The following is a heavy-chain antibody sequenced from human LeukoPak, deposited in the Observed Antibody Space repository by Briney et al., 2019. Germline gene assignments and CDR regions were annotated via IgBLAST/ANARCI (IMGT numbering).Heavy chain of an antibody. V-gene: IGHV3-30*04. J-gene: IGHJ4*02. D-gene: IGHD3-10*01. CDR3: AREGNEVIDY. CDR1: GFTFSSYA. CDR2: ISYDGSNK. Sequence: PGGSLRLSCAASGFTFSSYATHWVRQAPGKGLEWVAVISYDGSNKYYADSVKGRFTISRDNSKNTLYLQMNSLRAEDTAVYYCAREGNEVIDYWGQGTLVTVSS.